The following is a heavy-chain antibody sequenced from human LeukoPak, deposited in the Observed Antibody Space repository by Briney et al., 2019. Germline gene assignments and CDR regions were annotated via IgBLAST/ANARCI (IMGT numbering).Heavy chain of an antibody. CDR2: VNLQGST. CDR1: GVSITSTNY. J-gene: IGHJ4*02. Sequence: SETLSLTCGVSGVSITSTNYWTWVRQPPGKGLEWIGEVNLQGSTNYNPSLVGRVAISVDMSENHISLQLTSVTAADTAVYYCAREGGPYRPLDYSGQGTWSPSPQ. V-gene: IGHV4-4*02. CDR3: AREGGPYRPLDY.